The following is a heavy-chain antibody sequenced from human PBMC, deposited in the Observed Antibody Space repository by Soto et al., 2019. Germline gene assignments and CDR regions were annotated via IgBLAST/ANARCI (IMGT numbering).Heavy chain of an antibody. D-gene: IGHD2-15*01. J-gene: IGHJ6*02. CDR3: ARHAYCSGGSCSSSYYYGMDV. V-gene: IGHV5-51*01. CDR1: GYSFTSYW. Sequence: PGESLKISCKGSGYSFTSYWIGWVRQMPGKGLEWMGIIYPGDSDTRYSPSFQGQVIFSADKSNSTAYLQWRSLKAPDTAMYYCARHAYCSGGSCSSSYYYGMDVWGQGTTVTVSS. CDR2: IYPGDSDT.